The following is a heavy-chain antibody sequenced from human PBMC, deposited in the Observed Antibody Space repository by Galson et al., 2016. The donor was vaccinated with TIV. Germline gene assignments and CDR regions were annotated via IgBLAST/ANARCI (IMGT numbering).Heavy chain of an antibody. J-gene: IGHJ2*01. CDR2: IYYSGNT. Sequence: SETLSLTCAVSGGSISSSTYYWGWIRQPPGKGLEWIGIIYYSGNTYYNPPLRSRVTISVDTSKNQFSLKLSSVTAADTAVYYCARGTVTTRYFDLWGRGTLVTVSS. CDR3: ARGTVTTRYFDL. D-gene: IGHD4-17*01. CDR1: GGSISSSTYY. V-gene: IGHV4-39*07.